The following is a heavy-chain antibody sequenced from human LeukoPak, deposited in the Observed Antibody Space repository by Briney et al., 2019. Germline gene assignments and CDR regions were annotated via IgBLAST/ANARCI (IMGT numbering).Heavy chain of an antibody. D-gene: IGHD1-26*01. V-gene: IGHV4-4*09. J-gene: IGHJ4*02. Sequence: SETLSLTCTVSGASISHFYWSWIRQTPEKGLEWMGHIHPTGGSTPYPSLRSRLTMSMDTSRNQLPLKLTSVTAADTAVYFCARLGSYHDFWGQGALVTVSS. CDR2: IHPTGGS. CDR3: ARLGSYHDF. CDR1: GASISHFY.